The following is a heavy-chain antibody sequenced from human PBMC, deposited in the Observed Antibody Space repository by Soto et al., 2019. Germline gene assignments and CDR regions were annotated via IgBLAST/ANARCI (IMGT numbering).Heavy chain of an antibody. D-gene: IGHD3-10*01. V-gene: IGHV4-30-4*01. CDR3: ARVLRGAGYCFDY. CDR2: IYNSGST. CDR1: GGSISSGDYS. Sequence: SETLSLTCTVSGGSISSGDYSWNWIRQPPGKGLEWIGYIYNSGSTSYNPSLKSRVTLSVDTSKNQFSLMLSSVTAADTAVYYGARVLRGAGYCFDYWGQRPLATVSP. J-gene: IGHJ4*02.